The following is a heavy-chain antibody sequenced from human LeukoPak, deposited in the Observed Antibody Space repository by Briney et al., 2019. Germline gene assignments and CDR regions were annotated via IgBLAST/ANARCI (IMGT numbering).Heavy chain of an antibody. CDR1: GYTFTSYG. V-gene: IGHV1-18*01. CDR3: ARVVRGDNGIGNWFDP. D-gene: IGHD4-17*01. CDR2: ISAYNGNT. J-gene: IGHJ5*02. Sequence: ASVKVSCKASGYTFTSYGISWVRQAPGQGLEWMGWISAYNGNTNYAQKLQGRVTMTTDTSTSTAYMELRSLRSDDTAVYYCARVVRGDNGIGNWFDPWGQGTLVTVSS.